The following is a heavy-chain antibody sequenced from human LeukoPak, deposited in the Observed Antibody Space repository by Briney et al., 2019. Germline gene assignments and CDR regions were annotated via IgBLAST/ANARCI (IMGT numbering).Heavy chain of an antibody. V-gene: IGHV4-34*01. CDR2: INHSGST. CDR3: ARGWSSSWYSGGAFDI. Sequence: KTSETLSLTCAVYGGSFSGYYWSWIRQPPGKGLEWIGEINHSGSTNYNPSLKSRVTISVDTSKNQFSLKLSSVTAADTAVYYCARGWSSSWYSGGAFDIWGQGTMVTVSS. CDR1: GGSFSGYY. J-gene: IGHJ3*02. D-gene: IGHD6-13*01.